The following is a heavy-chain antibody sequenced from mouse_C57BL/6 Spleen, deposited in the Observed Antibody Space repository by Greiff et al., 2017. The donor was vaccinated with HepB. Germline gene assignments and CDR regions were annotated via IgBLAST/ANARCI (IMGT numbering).Heavy chain of an antibody. CDR1: GYTFTSYW. V-gene: IGHV1-72*01. J-gene: IGHJ4*01. CDR2: IDPNSGGT. CDR3: ARDYYGSGVYVMDY. D-gene: IGHD1-1*01. Sequence: QVQLQQPGAELVKPGASVKLSCKASGYTFTSYWMHWVKQRPGRGLEWIGRIDPNSGGTKYNKKFKSKATLTVDKPSSTAYMQLSSLTSEDSAVYYGARDYYGSGVYVMDYWGQGTSVTVSS.